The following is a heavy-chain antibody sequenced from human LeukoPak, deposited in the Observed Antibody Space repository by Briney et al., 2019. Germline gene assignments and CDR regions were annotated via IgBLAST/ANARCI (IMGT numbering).Heavy chain of an antibody. Sequence: PGGSLRLSCAASGFTFNSYTMHWVRQAPGKGLEWVALISLDGSYKFSADSVKGRFTISRDNSKNTTYLQMNSLKGEDTAVYYCARRSNPPGRIDHWGQGTLVTVSS. V-gene: IGHV3-30*14. CDR2: ISLDGSYK. D-gene: IGHD1-14*01. CDR1: GFTFNSYT. J-gene: IGHJ4*02. CDR3: ARRSNPPGRIDH.